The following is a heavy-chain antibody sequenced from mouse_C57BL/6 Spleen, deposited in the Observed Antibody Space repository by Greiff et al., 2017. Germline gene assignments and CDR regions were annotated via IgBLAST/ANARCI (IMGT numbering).Heavy chain of an antibody. Sequence: EVQLQQSGPELVKPGDSVKISCKASGYSFTGYFMNWVMQSHGKSLEWIGRINPYNGDTFYNQKFKGKATLTVDKSSSTAHMELRSLTSEDSAVYYCARLYGSSYGGYFDYWGQGTTLTVSS. CDR2: INPYNGDT. CDR3: ARLYGSSYGGYFDY. J-gene: IGHJ2*01. D-gene: IGHD1-1*01. CDR1: GYSFTGYF. V-gene: IGHV1-20*01.